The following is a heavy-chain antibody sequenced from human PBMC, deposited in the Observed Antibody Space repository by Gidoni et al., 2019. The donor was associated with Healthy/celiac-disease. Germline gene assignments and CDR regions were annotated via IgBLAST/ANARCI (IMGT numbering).Heavy chain of an antibody. D-gene: IGHD5-12*01. CDR3: AQRGRRDGYMPAY. J-gene: IGHJ4*02. V-gene: IGHV2-5*02. CDR2: IYWDDDK. CDR1: GFSLSTSGVG. Sequence: QNTLKEPGPTLVKPKQTLTLTCTFPGFSLSTSGVGVGWIRQPPGKALEWLAFIYWDDDKRYSQSLKSRLTITKDTSNNQVVLTMTTMDTVDTATYYCAQRGRRDGYMPAYWGQGTLVTVSS.